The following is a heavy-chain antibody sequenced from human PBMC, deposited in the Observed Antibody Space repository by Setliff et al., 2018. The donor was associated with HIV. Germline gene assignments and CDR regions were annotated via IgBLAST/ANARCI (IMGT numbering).Heavy chain of an antibody. CDR3: VGDPPAFLENFDY. V-gene: IGHV3-74*01. CDR1: GFTFTTYW. Sequence: GGSLRLSCAVFGFTFTTYWMHWVRQVPGKGLVWVAHIDNDGSHTNYADSVRGRFTISRDNGKNTLYLHMNTLGSEDTGVYYCVGDPPAFLENFDYWGQGTLVTVSS. J-gene: IGHJ4*02. D-gene: IGHD1-1*01. CDR2: IDNDGSHT.